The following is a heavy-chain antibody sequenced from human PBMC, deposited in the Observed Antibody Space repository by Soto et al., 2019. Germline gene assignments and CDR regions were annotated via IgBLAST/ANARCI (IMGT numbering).Heavy chain of an antibody. J-gene: IGHJ4*02. CDR3: ARGGLAVALDY. V-gene: IGHV4-59*01. D-gene: IGHD6-19*01. Sequence: QVQLQESGPGLVKPSETLSLTCTVSGGSISSYYWSWIRQPPGKGLEWVGYIYYSGSTNYNPSLKSRVTISADTTKNPFSLKLSSVTAADTAVYYCARGGLAVALDYWGQGTLVTVSS. CDR2: IYYSGST. CDR1: GGSISSYY.